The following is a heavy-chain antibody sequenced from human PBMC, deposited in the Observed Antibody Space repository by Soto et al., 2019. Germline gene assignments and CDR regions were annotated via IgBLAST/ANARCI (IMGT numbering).Heavy chain of an antibody. Sequence: EVLLVDSGGGLVQPGGSLRLSCEASGFIFSRYWMSWVRQAPGKGLEWVANIKEDGSEKYYVDSVKGRFTISRDNAKSSLYLQMNSLRAEDTAVYYCATFYIWGSYRYTYAINYFDYWGQGTLVTVSS. J-gene: IGHJ4*02. CDR3: ATFYIWGSYRYTYAINYFDY. D-gene: IGHD3-16*02. CDR2: IKEDGSEK. CDR1: GFIFSRYW. V-gene: IGHV3-7*01.